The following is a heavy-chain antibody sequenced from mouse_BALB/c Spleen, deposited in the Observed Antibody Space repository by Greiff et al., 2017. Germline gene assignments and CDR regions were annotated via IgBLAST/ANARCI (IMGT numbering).Heavy chain of an antibody. CDR1: GFSLTSYG. CDR2: IWAGGST. Sequence: VKLVESGPGLVAPSQSLSITCTVSGFSLTSYGVHWVRQPPGKGLEWLGVIWAGGSTNYNSALMSRLSISKDNSKSQVFLKMNSLQTDDTAMYYCAREGYYGRGGSFDYWGQGTTLTVSS. D-gene: IGHD1-1*01. V-gene: IGHV2-9*02. CDR3: AREGYYGRGGSFDY. J-gene: IGHJ2*01.